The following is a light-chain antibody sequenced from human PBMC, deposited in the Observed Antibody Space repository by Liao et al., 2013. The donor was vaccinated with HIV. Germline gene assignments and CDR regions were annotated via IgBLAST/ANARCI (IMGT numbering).Light chain of an antibody. CDR1: KLGDKY. J-gene: IGLJ2*01. CDR2: QDN. CDR3: QAWDSSTVA. Sequence: SYELTQPPSVSVSPGQTASITCSGDKLGDKYVAWYQQKPGQSPVVVIHQDNKRPSGIPERFSGSNSGNTATLTISGTQAMDEADYYCQAWDSSTVAFGGGTKLTVL. V-gene: IGLV3-1*01.